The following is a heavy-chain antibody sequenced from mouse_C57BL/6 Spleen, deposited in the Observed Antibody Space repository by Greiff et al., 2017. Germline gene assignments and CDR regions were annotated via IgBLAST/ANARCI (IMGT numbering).Heavy chain of an antibody. Sequence: VQLQQSGAELVRPGASVKLSCTASGFNIKDDYMHWVKQRPEQGLEWIGWIDPENGDTEYASKFQGKATITADTSSNTAYLQLSSLTSEDTAVYYCTRGDYYGNFFDDWGQGTTLTVSS. V-gene: IGHV14-4*01. J-gene: IGHJ2*01. CDR3: TRGDYYGNFFDD. D-gene: IGHD2-1*01. CDR2: IDPENGDT. CDR1: GFNIKDDY.